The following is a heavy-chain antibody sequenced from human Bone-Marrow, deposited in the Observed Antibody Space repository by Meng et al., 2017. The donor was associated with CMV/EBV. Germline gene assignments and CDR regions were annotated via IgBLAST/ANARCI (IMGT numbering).Heavy chain of an antibody. CDR1: GFTFSSYS. CDR2: ISSSSSYI. D-gene: IGHD2-2*03. CDR3: VDSNRGLYYYGRDV. Sequence: GGSLRLSCAASGFTFSSYSMNWVRQAPGKGLEWVSSISSSSSYIYYADSVKGRFTISRDNAKNSLYLQMNSLRAEDTAVYYCVDSNRGLYYYGRDVWGQGTTVTVSS. J-gene: IGHJ6*02. V-gene: IGHV3-21*01.